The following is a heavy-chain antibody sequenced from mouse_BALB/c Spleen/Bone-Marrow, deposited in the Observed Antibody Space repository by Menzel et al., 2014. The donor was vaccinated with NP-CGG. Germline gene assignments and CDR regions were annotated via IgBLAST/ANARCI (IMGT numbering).Heavy chain of an antibody. V-gene: IGHV2-9*02. Sequence: QVQLQQSGPGLVAPSQSLSITCTVSGFSLTSYGVHWVRQPPGKGLEWLGLIWAGGSTNYNSALMSRLSISKDNSKSQVSLKMNSLQTDGTAMYYCARKDYGSRGGYFDVWGAGTTVTVSS. CDR2: IWAGGST. CDR1: GFSLTSYG. J-gene: IGHJ1*01. CDR3: ARKDYGSRGGYFDV. D-gene: IGHD1-1*01.